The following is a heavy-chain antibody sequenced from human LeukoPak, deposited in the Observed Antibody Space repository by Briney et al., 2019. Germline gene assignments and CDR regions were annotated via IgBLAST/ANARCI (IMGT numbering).Heavy chain of an antibody. D-gene: IGHD1-26*01. CDR2: INSDGSRI. J-gene: IGHJ4*02. CDR1: GFTFTSYA. CDR3: ARALGSYSDY. V-gene: IGHV3-74*01. Sequence: GGSLRLSCAASGFTFTSYAMSWVRQAPGKGLVWVSRINSDGSRINYADSVKGRLTISRDNAKNTLYLQMNSLRADDTAVYYCARALGSYSDYWGQGTLVTVSS.